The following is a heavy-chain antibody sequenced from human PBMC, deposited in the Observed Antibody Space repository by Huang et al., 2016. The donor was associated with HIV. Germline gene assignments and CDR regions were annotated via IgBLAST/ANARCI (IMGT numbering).Heavy chain of an antibody. CDR3: ARDPRIQSWLNFFDY. CDR1: GFSISSYW. J-gene: IGHJ4*02. V-gene: IGHV3-74*01. Sequence: EVQLVESGGGLVQPGGSLRLSCAASGFSISSYWMHWVRQAPGKGLVWVSRMNSDCSSTSYADSVKGRFTISRDNAKNTRYLQMNSLRAEDTAVYYCARDPRIQSWLNFFDYWGQGTLVSVSS. D-gene: IGHD3-22*01. CDR2: MNSDCSST.